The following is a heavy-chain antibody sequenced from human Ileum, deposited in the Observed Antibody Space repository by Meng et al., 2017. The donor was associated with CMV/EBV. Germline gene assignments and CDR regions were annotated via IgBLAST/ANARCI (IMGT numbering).Heavy chain of an antibody. D-gene: IGHD1-26*01. J-gene: IGHJ4*02. CDR1: GFPFATSW. V-gene: IGHV3-74*01. Sequence: GGSLKISCAASGFPFATSWMHWVRQVPGKGLVWVSRLTSDGWTDYADSVKGRFTISRDDATSTLYLQMNSLRAEDTAVYYCARDGSYKLDYWGQGTLVTVSS. CDR2: LTSDGWT. CDR3: ARDGSYKLDY.